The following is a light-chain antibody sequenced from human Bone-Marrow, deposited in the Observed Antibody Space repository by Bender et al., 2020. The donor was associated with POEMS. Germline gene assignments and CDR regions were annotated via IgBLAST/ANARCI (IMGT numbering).Light chain of an antibody. CDR1: SNDVGGYNS. V-gene: IGLV2-14*03. Sequence: QSALTQPASVSGSPGKSIAISCTGTSNDVGGYNSVSWYQQYPGRAPKLIIYDVTSRPSGVSDRFSGSKSGNTASLTISGLQAEDEAEYYCQSYDSRLRGWVFGGGTKLTVL. CDR3: QSYDSRLRGWV. CDR2: DVT. J-gene: IGLJ3*02.